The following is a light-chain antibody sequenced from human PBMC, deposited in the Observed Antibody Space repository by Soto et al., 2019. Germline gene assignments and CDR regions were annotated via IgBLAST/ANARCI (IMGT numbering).Light chain of an antibody. V-gene: IGKV1-5*03. J-gene: IGKJ3*01. Sequence: DIQMTQSPSTLSASVGDRVTITCRASQSISSWLAWYRQKPGKAPKLLIYKASSLESGVPSRFSGSGSGTEFTLTISSLQPDDFSTYYCQQYNSGGFTFGPGTKVDIK. CDR1: QSISSW. CDR2: KAS. CDR3: QQYNSGGFT.